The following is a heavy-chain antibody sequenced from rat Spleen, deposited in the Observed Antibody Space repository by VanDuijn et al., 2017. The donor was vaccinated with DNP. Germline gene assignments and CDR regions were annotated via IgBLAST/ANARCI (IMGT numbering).Heavy chain of an antibody. CDR3: TTEGTEGIVSWDYAMDA. J-gene: IGHJ4*01. CDR1: GFTFSDYY. V-gene: IGHV5-20*01. D-gene: IGHD1-11*01. CDR2: ISYDGGST. Sequence: EVQLVESGGGLVQPGRSLKLSCAASGFTFSDYYMAWVRQAPTKGLEWVASISYDGGSTYYRDSVKGRFTISRDNAKSSLYLQMDSLRSEDTATYYCTTEGTEGIVSWDYAMDAWGQGTSVTVSS.